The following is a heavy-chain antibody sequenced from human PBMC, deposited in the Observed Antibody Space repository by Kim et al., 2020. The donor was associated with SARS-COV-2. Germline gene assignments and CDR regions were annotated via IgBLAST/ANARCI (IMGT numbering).Heavy chain of an antibody. Sequence: GGSLRLSCAASGFTFSSYAMNWVRQAPGKGLEWVSAIGAGGTSTYDADSVKGRFTISRDNSKNTLYLQMNSLRAEDTAVYYCAKREDGYSGSGYMDVWGQGTTVTVSS. V-gene: IGHV3-23*01. CDR1: GFTFSSYA. CDR2: IGAGGTST. J-gene: IGHJ6*02. CDR3: AKREDGYSGSGYMDV. D-gene: IGHD3-10*01.